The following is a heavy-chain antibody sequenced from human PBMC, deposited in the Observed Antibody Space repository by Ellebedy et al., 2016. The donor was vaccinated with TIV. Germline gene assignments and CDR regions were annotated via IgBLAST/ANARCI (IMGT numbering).Heavy chain of an antibody. J-gene: IGHJ4*02. D-gene: IGHD6-19*01. CDR3: ASTAVAGRGLYYFDY. CDR2: IYYSGST. CDR1: GGSISSSSYY. Sequence: SETLSLTCTVSGGSISSSSYYWGWIRQPPGTGLEWIGSIYYSGSTYYNPSLKSRVTISLDTSKNQFSLKLDSVTAADTAVYCCASTAVAGRGLYYFDYWGQGTLVTVSS. V-gene: IGHV4-39*07.